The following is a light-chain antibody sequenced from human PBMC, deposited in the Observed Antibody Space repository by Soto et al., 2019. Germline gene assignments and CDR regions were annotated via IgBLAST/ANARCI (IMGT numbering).Light chain of an antibody. Sequence: EIVLTQSPGTLSLSPGERATLSCRASQSVNSRFLAWYQQKPGQAPSLLIYGVSSSATGIPDRFSGSGSGTDFTLSISRLEPEDFAVYYCQHYDGPPFTFGPGTKVDIK. J-gene: IGKJ3*01. CDR1: QSVNSRF. CDR3: QHYDGPPFT. CDR2: GVS. V-gene: IGKV3-20*01.